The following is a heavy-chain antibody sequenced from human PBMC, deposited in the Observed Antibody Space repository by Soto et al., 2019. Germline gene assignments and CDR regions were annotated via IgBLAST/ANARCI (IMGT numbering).Heavy chain of an antibody. V-gene: IGHV4-31*03. D-gene: IGHD6-13*01. Sequence: QVQLQESGPGLVKPSQTLSLTCTVSGGSISSGGYYWSWIRQHPRKGLEWIGYIYYSGSTYYNPSLKSRVTISVDTSKNQFSLKLSSVTAADTAVYYCARIVIAAAGTPDALDIWGQGTMVTVSS. CDR3: ARIVIAAAGTPDALDI. J-gene: IGHJ3*02. CDR2: IYYSGST. CDR1: GGSISSGGYY.